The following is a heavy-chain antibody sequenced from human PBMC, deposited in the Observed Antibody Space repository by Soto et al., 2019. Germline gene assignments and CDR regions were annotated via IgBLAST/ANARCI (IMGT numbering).Heavy chain of an antibody. D-gene: IGHD3-3*01. CDR3: ARGVTTGVDAFDM. Sequence: EVQLVESGGGLVQPGGSLRLSCAASGFTFSSYWMTWVRQAPGKGLEWVANIKPDGSEKYYVDSVKGRFTVSRDNAKNSRYLQMDSPRAEDTAVYYCARGVTTGVDAFDMWGQGTMVTVSS. V-gene: IGHV3-7*01. J-gene: IGHJ3*02. CDR1: GFTFSSYW. CDR2: IKPDGSEK.